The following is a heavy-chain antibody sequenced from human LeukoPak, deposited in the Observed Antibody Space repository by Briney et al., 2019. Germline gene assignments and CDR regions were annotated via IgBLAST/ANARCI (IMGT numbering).Heavy chain of an antibody. CDR1: GFTFSSYA. CDR2: ISASGGST. J-gene: IGHJ4*02. V-gene: IGHV3-23*01. D-gene: IGHD6-13*01. Sequence: PGGSLRLSCAASGFTFSSYAMSWVRQAPGKGLEWVSAISASGGSTNYADSVKGRFTISRDTSKDTLYLQMNSLRAGDTAVYYCARSRQLDYWGQGTLVTVSS. CDR3: ARSRQLDY.